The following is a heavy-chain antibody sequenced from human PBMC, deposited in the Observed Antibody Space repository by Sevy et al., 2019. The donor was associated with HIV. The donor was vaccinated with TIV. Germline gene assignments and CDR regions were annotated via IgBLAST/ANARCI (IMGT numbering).Heavy chain of an antibody. J-gene: IGHJ4*02. CDR2: ISYDGNIE. V-gene: IGHV3-30-3*01. CDR1: GFTFSTHA. Sequence: GESLKISCAASGFTFSTHAMHWVRQAPGKGLEWVAIISYDGNIEYYPDSVKGRFTISRDDSKNTLYLQMNSLRSEDTALYYCARDLGYESTGYLPLFDNWGQGTLVTVSS. D-gene: IGHD3-22*01. CDR3: ARDLGYESTGYLPLFDN.